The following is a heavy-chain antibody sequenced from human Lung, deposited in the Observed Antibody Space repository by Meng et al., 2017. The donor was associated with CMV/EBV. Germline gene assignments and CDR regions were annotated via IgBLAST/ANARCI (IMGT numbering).Heavy chain of an antibody. CDR3: ARLPITMFGVVRYYFDY. V-gene: IGHV5-51*01. CDR1: GYSFTSYW. J-gene: IGHJ4*02. D-gene: IGHD3-3*01. Sequence: GGSLRLSCKGSGYSFTSYWIGWVRQMPGKGLEWMGIIYPGDSDTRYSPSFQGQVTISADKSISTAYLQWSSLKASDTAMYYCARLPITMFGVVRYYFDYWGQGTLVTVSS. CDR2: IYPGDSDT.